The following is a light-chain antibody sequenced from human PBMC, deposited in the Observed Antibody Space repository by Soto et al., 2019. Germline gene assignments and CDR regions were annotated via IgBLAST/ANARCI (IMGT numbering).Light chain of an antibody. CDR3: HQSYSNPPT. CDR1: QSVTTY. V-gene: IGKV1-39*01. Sequence: DIQMTQSPSSLSASVGDRVTITCRASQSVTTYLNWYQHKPGKAPQLLIYGASRLQSGVPSRFSASGSATDFALNITSLQPEDFETYYCHQSYSNPPTFGQGTRLEIK. J-gene: IGKJ5*01. CDR2: GAS.